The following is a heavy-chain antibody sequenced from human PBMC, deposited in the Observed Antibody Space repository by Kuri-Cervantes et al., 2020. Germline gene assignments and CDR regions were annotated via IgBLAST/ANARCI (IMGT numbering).Heavy chain of an antibody. CDR1: GYSFTSYW. D-gene: IGHD6-13*01. V-gene: IGHV5-51*01. Sequence: NVSCKGSGYSFTSYWIGWVRQMPGKGLEWMGIIYPGDSDTRYSPSFQGQVTISADKSISTAYLQWSSLKASDTAMYYCARHPATYSSSWSDAFDIWGQGTMVTVSS. CDR3: ARHPATYSSSWSDAFDI. J-gene: IGHJ3*02. CDR2: IYPGDSDT.